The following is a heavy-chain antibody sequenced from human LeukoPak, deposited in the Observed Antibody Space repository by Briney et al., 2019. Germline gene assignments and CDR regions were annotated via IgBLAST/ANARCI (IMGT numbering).Heavy chain of an antibody. Sequence: SETLSLTCAVSGGSISSSNWWSWVRQPPAKGLEWIGEIYHRGSTNYNPSLKSRVTISVDTSKNQFSLKLSSVTAADTAVYYCAREPPSDYGDYGSRATYWYFDLWGRGTLVTVSS. CDR3: AREPPSDYGDYGSRATYWYFDL. D-gene: IGHD4-17*01. CDR1: GGSISSSNW. V-gene: IGHV4-4*02. CDR2: IYHRGST. J-gene: IGHJ2*01.